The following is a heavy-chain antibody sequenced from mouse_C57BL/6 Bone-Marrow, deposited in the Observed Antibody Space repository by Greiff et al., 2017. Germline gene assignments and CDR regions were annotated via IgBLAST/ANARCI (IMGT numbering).Heavy chain of an antibody. D-gene: IGHD1-1*01. Sequence: EVQLQQSGPELVKPGASVKISCKASGYTFTDYYMNWVKQSHGKSLEWIGDINPNNGGTSYNQKFKGKATLTVDKSSSTAYMELRSLTSVDSAVYYCARDYYGSSYAWFAYWGQGTLVTVSA. CDR3: ARDYYGSSYAWFAY. CDR2: INPNNGGT. CDR1: GYTFTDYY. J-gene: IGHJ3*01. V-gene: IGHV1-26*01.